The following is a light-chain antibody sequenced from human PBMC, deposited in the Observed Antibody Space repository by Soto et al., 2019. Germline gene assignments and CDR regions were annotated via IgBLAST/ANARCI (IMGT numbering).Light chain of an antibody. Sequence: QAVVTQEPSLTVSPGGTVTLTCGSSTGTVTSNHYPYWLQQKPGQVPRTLIYGTNNKYSWTPARFSGVLLGGKAALTLSGAQPEDEADYYCLLSFRTVRVFGGGTKLTVL. V-gene: IGLV7-46*01. CDR1: TGTVTSNHY. CDR2: GTN. CDR3: LLSFRTVRV. J-gene: IGLJ3*02.